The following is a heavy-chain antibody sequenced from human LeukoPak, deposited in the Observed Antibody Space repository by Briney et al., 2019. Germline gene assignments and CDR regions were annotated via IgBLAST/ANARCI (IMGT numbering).Heavy chain of an antibody. CDR1: GYTFTDYY. D-gene: IGHD3-22*01. Sequence: GASVKGSCQASGYTFTDYYMHWGRQAPGQGLEWMGWINPNSGGTNYAQKFQGRVTMTRDTSISTAYMELSRLRSDDTAVYYCARVYLGVYYYGSSGYSHLDYWGQGTLVTVSS. J-gene: IGHJ4*02. CDR3: ARVYLGVYYYGSSGYSHLDY. V-gene: IGHV1-2*02. CDR2: INPNSGGT.